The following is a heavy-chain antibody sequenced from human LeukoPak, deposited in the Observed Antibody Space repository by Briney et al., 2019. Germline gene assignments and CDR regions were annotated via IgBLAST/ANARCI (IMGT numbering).Heavy chain of an antibody. CDR1: GYTFISYG. J-gene: IGHJ4*02. D-gene: IGHD3-10*01. V-gene: IGHV1-18*01. CDR3: ARVTEYYYGSGSYYRWIRDFDY. Sequence: ASVKVSCKASGYTFISYGISWVRQAPGQGLEWMGWISGYNGNTNYAQNLQGRVTMTTDTSTSTAYMELRSLRSDDTAVYYCARVTEYYYGSGSYYRWIRDFDYWGQGTLVTVSS. CDR2: ISGYNGNT.